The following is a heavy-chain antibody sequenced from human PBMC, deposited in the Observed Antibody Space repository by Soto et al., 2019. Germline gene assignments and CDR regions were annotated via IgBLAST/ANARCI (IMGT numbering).Heavy chain of an antibody. CDR2: IWYDGSNK. J-gene: IGHJ6*02. CDR3: ARADCTGAYCYSWPFNYGVDV. CDR1: GFTFNTYG. D-gene: IGHD2-15*01. Sequence: GGSLRLSCTTSGFTFNTYGMHWVRQAPGKGLEWVAIIWYDGSNKYYADSVKGRFTISRDNSKNTLYLQMNSLRAEDTALYYWARADCTGAYCYSWPFNYGVDVWGQGTTVTVSS. V-gene: IGHV3-33*08.